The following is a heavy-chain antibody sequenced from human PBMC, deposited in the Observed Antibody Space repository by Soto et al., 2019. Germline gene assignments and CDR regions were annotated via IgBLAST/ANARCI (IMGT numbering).Heavy chain of an antibody. CDR2: IKEDGSEK. Sequence: EVQLVESGGGLVQPGGSLRLSCAASGFTFSSYWMSWVRQAPGKGLEWVANIKEDGSEKYYVDSVKGRFTISRDNAKNSLYLKMNGRRGEDRAVYSCAGPTGGDKEDYWGQGTLVTVPS. D-gene: IGHD3-16*01. CDR1: GFTFSSYW. CDR3: AGPTGGDKEDY. J-gene: IGHJ4*02. V-gene: IGHV3-7*04.